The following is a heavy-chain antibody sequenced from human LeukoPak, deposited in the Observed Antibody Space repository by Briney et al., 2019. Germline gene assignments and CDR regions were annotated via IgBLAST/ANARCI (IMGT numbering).Heavy chain of an antibody. Sequence: TGGSLRLSCAASGFTFDDYGMSWVRQAPGKGLEWVSGINWNGGSTGYADSVKGRFTISRDNAKNSLYLQMNSLRAEDTALYHCERAGITMVRGTFEHYYYMDVWGKGTTVTVSS. CDR1: GFTFDDYG. D-gene: IGHD3-10*01. CDR2: INWNGGST. J-gene: IGHJ6*03. CDR3: ERAGITMVRGTFEHYYYMDV. V-gene: IGHV3-20*01.